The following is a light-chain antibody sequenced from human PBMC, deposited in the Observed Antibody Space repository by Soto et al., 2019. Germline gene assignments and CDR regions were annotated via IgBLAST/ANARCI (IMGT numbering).Light chain of an antibody. CDR3: QQYDNLLT. V-gene: IGKV1-33*01. CDR1: QDISNY. Sequence: QMTPSPSSLSASVGDRVTITCQASQDISNYLNWYQQKPGKAPTLLIYDASTLETGGPSRFSGSGSATDFTFTISRLPPEDITTYYCQQYDNLLTFGGGTKVEIK. CDR2: DAS. J-gene: IGKJ4*01.